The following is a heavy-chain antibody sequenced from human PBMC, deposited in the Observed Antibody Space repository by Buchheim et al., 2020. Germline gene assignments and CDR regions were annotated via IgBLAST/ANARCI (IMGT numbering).Heavy chain of an antibody. D-gene: IGHD3-3*01. V-gene: IGHV3-48*03. CDR3: ARSLTYYDFWSGYYSQANYDY. CDR2: ISSSGSTI. Sequence: VQLVESGGGLVQPGGSLRLSCAASGFTFSSYEMNWVRQAPGTGLEWVSYISSSGSTIYYADSVKGRFTISRDNAKNSLYMQMNSLRAEDTAVYYCARSLTYYDFWSGYYSQANYDYWGQGTL. J-gene: IGHJ4*02. CDR1: GFTFSSYE.